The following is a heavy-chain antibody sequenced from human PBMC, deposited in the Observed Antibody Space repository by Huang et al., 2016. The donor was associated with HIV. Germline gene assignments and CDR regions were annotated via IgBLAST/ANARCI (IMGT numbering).Heavy chain of an antibody. J-gene: IGHJ4*02. CDR2: IYYSGDT. Sequence: QLQLQESGPGLVRPSETLSLICTVSGGSITDSNYYWGWIRQPPGKGLECIGSIYYSGDTEYNPSRKSRVTMSVDTSKNRVALDIRSVAVADTAIYYCARHFGSWSGYFDSWGQGTLVPVSS. CDR3: ARHFGSWSGYFDS. D-gene: IGHD3-10*01. CDR1: GGSITDSNYY. V-gene: IGHV4-39*01.